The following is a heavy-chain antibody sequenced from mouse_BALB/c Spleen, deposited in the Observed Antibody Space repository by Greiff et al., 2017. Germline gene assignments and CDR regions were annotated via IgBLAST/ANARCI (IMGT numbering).Heavy chain of an antibody. V-gene: IGHV2-2*02. CDR1: GFSLTSYG. CDR3: ARNWDRNPFAY. CDR2: IWSGGST. J-gene: IGHJ3*01. Sequence: QVMLVESGPGLVQPSQSLSITCTVSGFSLTSYGVHWVRQSPGKGLEWLGVIWSGGSTDYNAAFISRLSISKDNSKSQVFFKMNSLQANDTAIYYCARNWDRNPFAYWGQGTLVTVSA. D-gene: IGHD4-1*01.